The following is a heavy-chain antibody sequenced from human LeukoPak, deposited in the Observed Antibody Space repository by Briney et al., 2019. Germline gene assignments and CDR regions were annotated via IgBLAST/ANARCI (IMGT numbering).Heavy chain of an antibody. J-gene: IGHJ4*02. CDR1: GGSFSGYY. D-gene: IGHD6-13*01. CDR3: AGIEAAGTRRFDY. CDR2: INHSGST. Sequence: PSETLSLTCAVYGGSFSGYYWSWIRQPPGKGLEWIGEINHSGSTNYNPSLKSRVTISVDTSKNQFSLKLSSVTAADTAVYYCAGIEAAGTRRFDYWGQGTLVTVSS. V-gene: IGHV4-34*01.